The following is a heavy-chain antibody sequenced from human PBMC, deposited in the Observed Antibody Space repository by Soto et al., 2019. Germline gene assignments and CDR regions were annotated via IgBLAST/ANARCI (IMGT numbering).Heavy chain of an antibody. Sequence: SETLSLTCTVSGGSISSGGYYWSWIRQHPGKGLEWIGYIYYSGSTYYNPSLKSRVTISVDTSKNQFSLKLSSVTAADTAVYYCARVNSGYYDSSGYPAYYYYGMDVWGQGTTVTVSS. V-gene: IGHV4-31*03. J-gene: IGHJ6*02. CDR1: GGSISSGGYY. CDR2: IYYSGST. CDR3: ARVNSGYYDSSGYPAYYYYGMDV. D-gene: IGHD3-22*01.